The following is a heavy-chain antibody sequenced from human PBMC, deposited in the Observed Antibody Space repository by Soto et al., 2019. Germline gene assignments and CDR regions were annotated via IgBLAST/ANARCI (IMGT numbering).Heavy chain of an antibody. CDR2: IWNDGTNK. CDR3: ARDLTAHRDVSGPFAY. V-gene: IGHV3-33*01. J-gene: IGHJ4*02. Sequence: QVQLVESGGSVVQPGRSLRLSCAASGFTFSSYGIHWVRQAPGKGLEWVAVIWNDGTNKYYADSVKGRFTISRDNSKNTLYLHMNSLRAEDTAVYYCARDLTAHRDVSGPFAYWGQGTLVTVSS. CDR1: GFTFSSYG. D-gene: IGHD2-21*02.